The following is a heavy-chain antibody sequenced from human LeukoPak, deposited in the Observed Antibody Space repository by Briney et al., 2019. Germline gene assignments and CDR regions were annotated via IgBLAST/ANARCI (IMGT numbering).Heavy chain of an antibody. D-gene: IGHD4-17*01. CDR3: ARSPVTTFPYYYGMDV. CDR2: INTNTGNP. Sequence: ASVKVSCKASGYTFTSYAMNWVRQAPGQGLEWMGWINTNTGNPTYAQGFTGRFVFSLDTSVSTAYLQISSLKAEDTAVYYCARSPVTTFPYYYGMDVWGQGTTVTVSS. V-gene: IGHV7-4-1*02. CDR1: GYTFTSYA. J-gene: IGHJ6*02.